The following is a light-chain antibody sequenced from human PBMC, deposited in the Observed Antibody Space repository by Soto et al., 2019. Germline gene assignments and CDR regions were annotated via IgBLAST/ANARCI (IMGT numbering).Light chain of an antibody. CDR3: SSFTSTTAYV. J-gene: IGLJ1*01. CDR1: SSDVGSHDL. CDR2: DVS. Sequence: QSALTQPASVSGSPGQSIAISCTGTSSDVGSHDLVSWYQQQSGKVTKLIIYDVSSRPSGVSNRFSGSKSGNTASLTISGLQAEDEADYYCSSFTSTTAYVFGTGTKVTVL. V-gene: IGLV2-14*02.